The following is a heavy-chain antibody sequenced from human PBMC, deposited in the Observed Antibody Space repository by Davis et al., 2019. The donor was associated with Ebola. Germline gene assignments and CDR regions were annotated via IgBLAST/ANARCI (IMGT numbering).Heavy chain of an antibody. Sequence: PSETLSLTCAVYGGSFSGYYWSWVRQAPGKGLEWVAVISYDGSNKYYADSVKGRFTISRDNSKNTLYLQMNSLRAEDTAVYYCAKDGAYGDYVPDYWGQGTLVTVSS. CDR2: ISYDGSNK. CDR3: AKDGAYGDYVPDY. V-gene: IGHV3-30*18. CDR1: GGSFSGYY. J-gene: IGHJ4*02. D-gene: IGHD4-17*01.